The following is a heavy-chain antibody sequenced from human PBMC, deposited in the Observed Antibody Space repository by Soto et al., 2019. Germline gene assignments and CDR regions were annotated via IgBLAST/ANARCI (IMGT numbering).Heavy chain of an antibody. J-gene: IGHJ5*02. CDR2: IKEDGSEK. CDR3: ARVRGWGWFDP. CDR1: GFSFNDYL. V-gene: IGHV3-7*01. Sequence: GGSLRLSCAASGFSFNDYLMGWVRQALGKGLEWVANIKEDGSEKFYVDSVKGRFTISRDSARNSLYLQMSSLRAEDTAVYFCARVRGWGWFDPWGQGTLVTV. D-gene: IGHD3-10*01.